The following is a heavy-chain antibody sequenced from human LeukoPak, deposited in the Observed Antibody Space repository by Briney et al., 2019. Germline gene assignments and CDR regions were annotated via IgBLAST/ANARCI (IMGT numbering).Heavy chain of an antibody. V-gene: IGHV3-49*04. CDR3: TREGRWLVDRGWYFDY. J-gene: IGHJ4*02. CDR2: IRSKAYGGTT. D-gene: IGHD6-19*01. CDR1: GFTVSSDY. Sequence: GSLRLSCAVSGFTVSSDYMTWVRQAPGKGLEWVGFIRSKAYGGTTEYAASVQGRFTISRDDSKGIAYLQMNGLKTEDTAVYYCTREGRWLVDRGWYFDYWGQGILVTVSS.